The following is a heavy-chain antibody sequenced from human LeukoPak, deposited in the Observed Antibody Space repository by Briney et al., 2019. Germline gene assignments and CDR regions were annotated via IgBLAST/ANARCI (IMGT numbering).Heavy chain of an antibody. CDR1: EYNFINYW. V-gene: IGHV5-51*01. J-gene: IGHJ4*02. D-gene: IGHD6-13*01. CDR3: ARWPRGATADYFDY. CDR2: IQPGDSGT. Sequence: GESLKISCKGSEYNFINYWIGWVRQMPGKGLEWMGIIQPGDSGTRYSPSFQGQVTISADKSISTAFLQWNSLKASDTAMYYCARWPRGATADYFDYWGQGTLVTVSS.